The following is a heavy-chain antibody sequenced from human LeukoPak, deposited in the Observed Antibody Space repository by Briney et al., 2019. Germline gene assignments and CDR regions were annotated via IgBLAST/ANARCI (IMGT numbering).Heavy chain of an antibody. CDR3: ARSLNYFTSGTARRDFEY. V-gene: IGHV3-23*01. CDR2: ISTGGDET. D-gene: IGHD3-10*01. Sequence: PGGSLRLSCAASGFTFSTYAMIWVRQAPGKGLEWVSAISTGGDETYYTDSVRGRFTISRDNSKNTLYLQLSSLRAEDTAVYYCARSLNYFTSGTARRDFEYWGQGTPVTVSS. J-gene: IGHJ4*02. CDR1: GFTFSTYA.